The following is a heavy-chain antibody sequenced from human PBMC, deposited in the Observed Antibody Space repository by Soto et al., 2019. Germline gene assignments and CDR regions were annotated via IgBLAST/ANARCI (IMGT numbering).Heavy chain of an antibody. J-gene: IGHJ4*02. CDR3: AKVRNRVYSYGHFFHY. V-gene: IGHV1-18*01. Sequence: ASVKVSCKASHYIFTNYAVTWVRQAPGQGLEWVGWISTHNGNTNYAQRLQDRVTLTTDTSTTTAYMELRSLRAEDTAVYYCAKVRNRVYSYGHFFHYWGQGTLVTVSS. CDR1: HYIFTNYA. D-gene: IGHD5-18*01. CDR2: ISTHNGNT.